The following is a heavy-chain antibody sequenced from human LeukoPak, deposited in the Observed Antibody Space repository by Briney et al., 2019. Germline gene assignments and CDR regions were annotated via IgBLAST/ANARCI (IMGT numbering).Heavy chain of an antibody. D-gene: IGHD3-3*01. CDR1: GFTFSSYS. J-gene: IGHJ4*02. CDR3: ARDAHYDFWSGYYSTWPLGY. CDR2: ISSSISYI. V-gene: IGHV3-21*01. Sequence: PGGSLRLSCAASGFTFSSYSINWVRQAPGKGLEWVSSISSSISYIYYADSVKGRFTISRDNAKNSLYLQMNSLRAEDTAVYYCARDAHYDFWSGYYSTWPLGYRGQGTLVTVSS.